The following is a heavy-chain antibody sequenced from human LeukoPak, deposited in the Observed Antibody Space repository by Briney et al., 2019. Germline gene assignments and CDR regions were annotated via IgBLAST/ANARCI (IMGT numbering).Heavy chain of an antibody. J-gene: IGHJ4*02. CDR1: GGSFSGYY. CDR2: INHSGST. Sequence: SETLSLTCAVYGGSFSGYYWSWLRQPPGKGLEWIGEINHSGSTNYNPSLKSRVTISVDTSKNQFSLKLSSVTAADTAVYYCARWGGSSTSCSCFDYWGQGTLVTVSS. CDR3: ARWGGSSTSCSCFDY. V-gene: IGHV4-34*01. D-gene: IGHD2-2*01.